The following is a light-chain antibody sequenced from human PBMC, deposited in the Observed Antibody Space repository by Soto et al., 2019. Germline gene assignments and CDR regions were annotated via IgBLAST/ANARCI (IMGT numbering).Light chain of an antibody. V-gene: IGLV2-23*01. CDR2: EGT. CDR3: CSYALL. CDR1: NSDVGTHNL. Sequence: QSALTQPASVSGSPGQSITISCTGTNSDVGTHNLVSWYQQHPGKAPKLIIYEGTKRPSGVSNRFSGSKSGNTASLTISGLKPEDEADYYCCSYALLFGTGTKATVL. J-gene: IGLJ1*01.